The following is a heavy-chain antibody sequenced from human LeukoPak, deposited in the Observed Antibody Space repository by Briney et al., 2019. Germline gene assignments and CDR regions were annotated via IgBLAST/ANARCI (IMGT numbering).Heavy chain of an antibody. CDR2: MNPNSGNT. Sequence: ASVKVSCKASGYTFTIYDINWVRQATGQGLEWMGWMNPNSGNTGYAQKFQGRVTMTRNTSISTAYMELSSLRSEDTAAYYCARDETSDSSGYWRWGQGTLVTVSS. D-gene: IGHD3-22*01. CDR1: GYTFTIYD. V-gene: IGHV1-8*01. J-gene: IGHJ4*02. CDR3: ARDETSDSSGYWR.